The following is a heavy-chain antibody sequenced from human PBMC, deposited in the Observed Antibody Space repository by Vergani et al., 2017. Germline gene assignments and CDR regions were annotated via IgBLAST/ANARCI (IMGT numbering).Heavy chain of an antibody. V-gene: IGHV1-2*02. J-gene: IGHJ4*02. CDR3: ARVGTSSNRDYFDY. CDR2: INPSSGGT. D-gene: IGHD2-2*01. Sequence: QVQLVQSGAEVKKPGASAKVSCKASGYTFTDYFMHWVRQASGQGLEWMGWINPSSGGTNYAQKFQGRVTMTRDTSISTAYMKLSNLRSDDTAVYYCARVGTSSNRDYFDYWGQGTLVTVCS. CDR1: GYTFTDYF.